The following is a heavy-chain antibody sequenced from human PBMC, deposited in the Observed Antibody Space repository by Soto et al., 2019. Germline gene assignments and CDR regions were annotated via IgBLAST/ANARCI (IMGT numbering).Heavy chain of an antibody. V-gene: IGHV4-39*01. CDR3: ARLVSWEGNYDFWSGYQHENFDY. Sequence: QLQLQESGPGLVKPSETLSLTCTVSGGSISSSSYYWGWIRQSPGKGLEWIGSIYYSGSTYYNPSLKSRVTISVDTSKNQFSLKLSSVTAADTAVYYCARLVSWEGNYDFWSGYQHENFDYWGQGTLVTVSS. CDR2: IYYSGST. CDR1: GGSISSSSYY. D-gene: IGHD3-3*01. J-gene: IGHJ4*02.